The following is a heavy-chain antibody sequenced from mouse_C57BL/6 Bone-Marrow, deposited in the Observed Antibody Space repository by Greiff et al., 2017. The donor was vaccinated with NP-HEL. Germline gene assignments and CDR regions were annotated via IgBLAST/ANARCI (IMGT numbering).Heavy chain of an antibody. V-gene: IGHV5-4*01. Sequence: DVKLQESGGGLVKPGGSLKLSCAASGFTFSSYAMSWVRQTPEKRLEWVATISDGGSYTYYPDNVKGRFTISRDNAKNNLYLQMSHLKSEDTAMYYCARDPDWYFDVWGTGTTVTVSS. J-gene: IGHJ1*03. CDR3: ARDPDWYFDV. CDR1: GFTFSSYA. CDR2: ISDGGSYT.